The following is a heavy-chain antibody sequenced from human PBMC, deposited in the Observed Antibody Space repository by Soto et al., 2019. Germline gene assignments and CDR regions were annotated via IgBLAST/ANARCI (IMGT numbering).Heavy chain of an antibody. CDR2: ISSDGSNK. CDR1: GFTLSSSG. J-gene: IGHJ4*02. Sequence: QVQLVESGGGVVQPGRSLRLSCAASGFTLSSSGMHWVRQAPGKGLEWVAVISSDGSNKYYADSVKGRFTISRDTSKNTLYLQMNSLRVEDTAVYYCAKDRSRTWSFDYWGQGTLVSVSS. D-gene: IGHD6-13*01. V-gene: IGHV3-30*18. CDR3: AKDRSRTWSFDY.